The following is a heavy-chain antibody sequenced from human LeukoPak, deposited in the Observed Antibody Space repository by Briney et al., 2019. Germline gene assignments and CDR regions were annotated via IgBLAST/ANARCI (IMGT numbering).Heavy chain of an antibody. CDR1: GGTFSSYA. J-gene: IGHJ6*03. Sequence: SVKVSCKASGGTFSSYAISWVRQAPGQGLEWTGRIIPIFGTANYAQKFQGRVTITTDESTSTAYMELSSLRSEDTAVYYCAREVYYYDSSGSMDVWGKGTTVTVSS. CDR3: AREVYYYDSSGSMDV. D-gene: IGHD3-22*01. CDR2: IIPIFGTA. V-gene: IGHV1-69*05.